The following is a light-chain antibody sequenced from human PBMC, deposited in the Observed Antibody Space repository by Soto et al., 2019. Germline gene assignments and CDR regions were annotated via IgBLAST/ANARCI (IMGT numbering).Light chain of an antibody. Sequence: QSVLTQPASVSGSPGQSIAISCTGSSSDIGIYKYVSWYQQHPGKVPKLIIYEVSNRPSGVSNRFSGSKSGNTASLTISGLQAEDEADYYCSSYTTSSTRVFGTGTKVT. J-gene: IGLJ1*01. CDR3: SSYTTSSTRV. CDR2: EVS. V-gene: IGLV2-14*01. CDR1: SSDIGIYKY.